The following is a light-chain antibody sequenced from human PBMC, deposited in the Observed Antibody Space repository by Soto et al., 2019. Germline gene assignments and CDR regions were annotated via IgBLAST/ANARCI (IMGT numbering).Light chain of an antibody. CDR2: DVS. CDR3: SSYTGISTYV. CDR1: SSDVGGYNY. V-gene: IGLV2-14*01. J-gene: IGLJ1*01. Sequence: QSALTQPASVSGSPGQSITISCTGTSSDVGGYNYVSWYQQHPGKAPKLMIYDVSTRPSGVSNRFSGSKSGNTASLTISGRQAEDEADYYCSSYTGISTYVFGTGTKLTVL.